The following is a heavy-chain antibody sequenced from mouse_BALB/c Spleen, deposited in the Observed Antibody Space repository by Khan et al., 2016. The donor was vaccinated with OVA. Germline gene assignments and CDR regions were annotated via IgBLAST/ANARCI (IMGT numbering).Heavy chain of an antibody. Sequence: VELVEFGAELVRPGVSVKISCKGSGYTFTDYAMHWVKQSHAKSLEWIGVISTYYGDADYNQKFKGKATMTVDKSSSTAYMELARLTSEDSAIYCCARGSGNSRFAYWGQGTLVTVAA. CDR1: GYTFTDYA. D-gene: IGHD1-3*01. CDR3: ARGSGNSRFAY. V-gene: IGHV1S137*01. CDR2: ISTYYGDA. J-gene: IGHJ3*01.